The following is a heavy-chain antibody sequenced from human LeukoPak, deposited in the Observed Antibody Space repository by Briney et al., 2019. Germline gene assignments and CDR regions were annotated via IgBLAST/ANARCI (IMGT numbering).Heavy chain of an antibody. D-gene: IGHD6-19*01. CDR1: GFTFSSYT. Sequence: GGSLRLSCAASGFTFSSYTMNWVRPAPGKGLEWVSSISSSSNYIYYADSMKGRFTVSRDNAKNSLYLQMNSLRAEDTAVYYCARGSGHFDYWGQGTLVTVSS. J-gene: IGHJ4*02. V-gene: IGHV3-21*01. CDR3: ARGSGHFDY. CDR2: ISSSSNYI.